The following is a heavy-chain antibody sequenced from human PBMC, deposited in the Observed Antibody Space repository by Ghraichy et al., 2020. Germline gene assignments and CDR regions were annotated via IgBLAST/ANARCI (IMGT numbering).Heavy chain of an antibody. V-gene: IGHV1-46*01. CDR1: GYTFTSYY. Sequence: ASVKVSCKASGYTFTSYYMHWVRQAPGQGLEWMGIINPSGGSTSYAQKFQGRVTMTRDTSTSTVYMELSSLRSEDTAVYYCARESGRDHYDSSGYYDYYYYGMDVWGQGTTVTVSS. D-gene: IGHD3-22*01. CDR2: INPSGGST. J-gene: IGHJ6*02. CDR3: ARESGRDHYDSSGYYDYYYYGMDV.